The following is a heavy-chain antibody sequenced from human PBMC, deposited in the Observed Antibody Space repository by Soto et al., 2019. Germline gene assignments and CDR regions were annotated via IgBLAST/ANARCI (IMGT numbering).Heavy chain of an antibody. V-gene: IGHV3-7*01. J-gene: IGHJ4*02. CDR2: IHGDGGKI. Sequence: EVQLVESGGGLVQPGGSLRLSCAASGFMFSAYWMSWVRQAPGKGLEWVANIHGDGGKIYYVDSVKGRFTISRDNAKRSLYLQMTSLRPEDTAVYYCARDFYSGSTYGPGDYWGQGALVAVSS. D-gene: IGHD5-18*01. CDR3: ARDFYSGSTYGPGDY. CDR1: GFMFSAYW.